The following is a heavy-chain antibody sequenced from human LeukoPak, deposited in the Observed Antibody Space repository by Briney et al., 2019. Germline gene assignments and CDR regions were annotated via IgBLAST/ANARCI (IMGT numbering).Heavy chain of an antibody. CDR2: ISGSGGST. D-gene: IGHD3-22*01. Sequence: GSLRLSCAASGFTFSSYAMSWVRQAPGKGLEWVSAISGSGGSTYYADSVKGRFTISRDNSKNTLYLQMNSLRAEDTAVYYCAKDYRGVVVIFGFDYWGQGTLVTVSS. CDR1: GFTFSSYA. J-gene: IGHJ4*02. V-gene: IGHV3-23*01. CDR3: AKDYRGVVVIFGFDY.